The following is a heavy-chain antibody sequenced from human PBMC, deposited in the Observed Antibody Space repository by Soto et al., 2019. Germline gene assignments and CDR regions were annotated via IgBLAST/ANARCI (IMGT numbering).Heavy chain of an antibody. V-gene: IGHV3-7*01. Sequence: PGGSLRLCCAASGFTFNNFWMTWVRQAPGKGLEWVANIKQDGSEKRYADSVKGRFTISRDNSKNTLYLQMNSLRAEDTAVYYCARDIVVVVAATDYYYMDVWGKGTTVTVSS. D-gene: IGHD2-15*01. CDR3: ARDIVVVVAATDYYYMDV. CDR2: IKQDGSEK. J-gene: IGHJ6*03. CDR1: GFTFNNFW.